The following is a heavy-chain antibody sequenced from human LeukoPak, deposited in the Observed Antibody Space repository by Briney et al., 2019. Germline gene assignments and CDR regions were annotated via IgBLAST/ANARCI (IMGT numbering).Heavy chain of an antibody. V-gene: IGHV4-39*01. Sequence: PSETLSLTCTVSGGSISSSSYYWGWIRQPPGKGLEWIGSIYYSGSTYYNPSLKSRVTISVDTSKNQFSLKLSSVTAADTAVYYCARGVHGDYRWYFDLWGRGTLVTVSS. CDR2: IYYSGST. D-gene: IGHD4-17*01. CDR3: ARGVHGDYRWYFDL. J-gene: IGHJ2*01. CDR1: GGSISSSSYY.